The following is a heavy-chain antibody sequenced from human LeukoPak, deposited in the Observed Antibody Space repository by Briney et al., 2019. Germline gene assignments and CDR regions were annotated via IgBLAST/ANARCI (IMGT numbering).Heavy chain of an antibody. CDR2: IYPGESDT. V-gene: IGHV5-51*01. J-gene: IGHJ4*02. CDR1: GYSFTSYW. Sequence: GESLKISCKGSGYSFTSYWIGWVRQMPGKGLEWMGIIYPGESDTRYSPSFQGQVTISADKSISTAYLQWSSLKASDTAMYYCARGPPYDSSGYYYNYWGQGTLVTVPS. D-gene: IGHD3-22*01. CDR3: ARGPPYDSSGYYYNY.